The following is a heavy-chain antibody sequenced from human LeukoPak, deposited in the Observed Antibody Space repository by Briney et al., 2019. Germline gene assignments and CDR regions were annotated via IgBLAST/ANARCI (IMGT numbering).Heavy chain of an antibody. CDR2: ISSSSSTI. J-gene: IGHJ3*02. CDR1: GFTFSSYS. Sequence: GGSLRLSCAASGFTFSSYSMNWVRQAPGKGLEWVSYISSSSSTIYYADSVKGRFTISRDNAKNSLYLQMNSLRAEDTAVYYCASTPYYDFWSGYPGAFDIWGQGTMVTVSS. V-gene: IGHV3-48*01. CDR3: ASTPYYDFWSGYPGAFDI. D-gene: IGHD3-3*01.